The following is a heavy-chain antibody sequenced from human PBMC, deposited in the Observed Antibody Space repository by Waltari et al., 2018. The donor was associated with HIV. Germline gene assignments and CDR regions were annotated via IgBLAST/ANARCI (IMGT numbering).Heavy chain of an antibody. D-gene: IGHD6-13*01. CDR3: ARDRPAAAGTYAPRHFDY. J-gene: IGHJ4*02. CDR1: GGSVSSGSYY. CDR2: IYYSGST. Sequence: QVQLQESGPGLVKPSETLSLTCTVSGGSVSSGSYYWSWIRQPPGKGLEWIGYIYYSGSTNYNPSLKSRVTISVDTSKNQFSLKLSSVTAADTAVYYCARDRPAAAGTYAPRHFDYWGQGTLVTVSS. V-gene: IGHV4-61*01.